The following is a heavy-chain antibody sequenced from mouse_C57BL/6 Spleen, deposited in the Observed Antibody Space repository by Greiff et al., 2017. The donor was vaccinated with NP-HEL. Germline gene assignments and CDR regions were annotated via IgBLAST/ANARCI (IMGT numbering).Heavy chain of an antibody. D-gene: IGHD2-4*01. V-gene: IGHV1-55*01. CDR3: AREGDYDRAMDY. J-gene: IGHJ4*01. CDR1: GYTFTSYW. Sequence: VQLQQPGAELVKPGASVKMSCKASGYTFTSYWITWVKQRPGQGLEWIGDIYPGSGSTNYNEKFKSKATLTVDTSSSTAYMQLSSLTSEDSAVYYCAREGDYDRAMDYWGQGTSVTVSS. CDR2: IYPGSGST.